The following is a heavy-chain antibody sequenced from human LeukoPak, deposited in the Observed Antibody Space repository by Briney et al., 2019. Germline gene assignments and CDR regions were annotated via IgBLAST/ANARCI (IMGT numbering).Heavy chain of an antibody. V-gene: IGHV1-46*01. CDR2: VNPSGDST. CDR3: AKCGGGSCYSNYFDY. J-gene: IGHJ4*02. D-gene: IGHD2-15*01. CDR1: GYTFSNYN. Sequence: ASVKVSCKASGYTFSNYNIHWVRQAPGQGLEWMGIVNPSGDSTNYAQNFQGRVTMTGDTSTSTVYMELSSPRSEDTAVYYCAKCGGGSCYSNYFDYWGQGTLVTVSS.